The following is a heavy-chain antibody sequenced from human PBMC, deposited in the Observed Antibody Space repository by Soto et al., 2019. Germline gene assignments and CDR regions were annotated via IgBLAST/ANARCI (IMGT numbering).Heavy chain of an antibody. J-gene: IGHJ4*02. D-gene: IGHD6-19*01. CDR2: VSHDGRNT. Sequence: VQLVESGGGVVQPGRSLRLSCAASGFTFSDYAMQWVRQAPGKGLEWVAVVSHDGRNTQYADSVKGRFTISRDSSKNTVSLEMTSLRAEDTAVYYCAKGGRQWLVTSDFNYWGQGALVTVSS. CDR3: AKGGRQWLVTSDFNY. V-gene: IGHV3-30*18. CDR1: GFTFSDYA.